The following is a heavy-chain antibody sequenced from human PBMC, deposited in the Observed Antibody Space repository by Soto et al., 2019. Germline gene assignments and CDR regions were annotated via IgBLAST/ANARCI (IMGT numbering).Heavy chain of an antibody. CDR3: ARISYYGSGTFDGMDV. J-gene: IGHJ6*02. CDR2: IDWDDDK. Sequence: ESGPTLVNPTQTLTLTCTFSGFSLSTSGMCVSWIRQPPGKALEWLALIDWDDDKYYSTSLKTRLTISKDTSKNQVVLTMTNMDPVDTATYYCARISYYGSGTFDGMDVWGQGTTVTVSS. D-gene: IGHD3-10*01. CDR1: GFSLSTSGMC. V-gene: IGHV2-70*01.